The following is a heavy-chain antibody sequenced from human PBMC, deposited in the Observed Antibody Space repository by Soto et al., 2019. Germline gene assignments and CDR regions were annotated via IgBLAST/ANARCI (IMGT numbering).Heavy chain of an antibody. CDR1: GGTFSTYD. CDR3: ARCNTSWYGGYYGLDV. V-gene: IGHV1-69*01. J-gene: IGHJ6*02. CDR2: TIPMFGTS. D-gene: IGHD2-2*01. Sequence: QVQLVQSGAEVKKPGSSVKVSCKASGGTFSTYDINWVRQAPGQGLEWMGGTIPMFGTSNYAQTFQGRVTITADESTSTAYMALSSLRSEDTAVYYCARCNTSWYGGYYGLDVWGQGTTVTVSS.